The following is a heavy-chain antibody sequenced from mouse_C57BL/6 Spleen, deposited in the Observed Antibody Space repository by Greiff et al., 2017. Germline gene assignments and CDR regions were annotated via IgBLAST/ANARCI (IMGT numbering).Heavy chain of an antibody. D-gene: IGHD2-4*01. CDR3: ARYYDEGTWFAY. J-gene: IGHJ3*01. CDR2: ISYDGSN. V-gene: IGHV3-6*01. Sequence: ESGPGLVKPSQSLSLTCSVTGYSITSGYYWNWIRQFPGNKLEGMGYISYDGSNNYNPSLKNRISITRDTSKNQFFLKLNSVTTEDTATYFCARYYDEGTWFAYWGQGTLVTVSS. CDR1: GYSITSGYY.